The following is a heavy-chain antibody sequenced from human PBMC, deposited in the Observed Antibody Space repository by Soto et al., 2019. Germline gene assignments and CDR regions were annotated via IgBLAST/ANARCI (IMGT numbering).Heavy chain of an antibody. CDR2: IIPIFGTA. D-gene: IGHD6-13*01. Sequence: SVEVSCKASVGTFSSCAISCVRQAPGQGLEWMGGIIPIFGTANYAQKFQGRVTITADESTSTAYMELSSLRSEDTAVYYCARAVAAAGYYFDYWGQGTLVTVSS. CDR1: VGTFSSCA. J-gene: IGHJ4*02. CDR3: ARAVAAAGYYFDY. V-gene: IGHV1-69*01.